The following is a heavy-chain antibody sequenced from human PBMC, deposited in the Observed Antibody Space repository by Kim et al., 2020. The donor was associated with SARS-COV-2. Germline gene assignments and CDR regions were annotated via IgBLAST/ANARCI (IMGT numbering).Heavy chain of an antibody. CDR3: ARGGYNGFDLGLDS. CDR2: IFPGDSDN. CDR1: GYRFTNYW. Sequence: GESLKISCTASGYRFTNYWIGWVRQMPGKCLEWVGIIFPGDSDNIYSPSFQGQVTISVDKSINTVHLQWRSLKASDSATYYCARGGYNGFDLGLDSWGQGTLVIFSS. D-gene: IGHD5-12*01. V-gene: IGHV5-51*01. J-gene: IGHJ5*01.